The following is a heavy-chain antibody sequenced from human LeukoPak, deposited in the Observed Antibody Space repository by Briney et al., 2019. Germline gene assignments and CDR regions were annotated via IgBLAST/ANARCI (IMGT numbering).Heavy chain of an antibody. CDR1: GGSSSGYY. V-gene: IGHV4-34*01. J-gene: IGHJ5*02. CDR2: IKHSGST. CDR3: AREEAWSSSSLGGFDP. D-gene: IGHD6-6*01. Sequence: PSETLSLTCAVCGGSSSGYYWSWIRQPPGKGLEWIGEIKHSGSTNYNPSLKSRVTISVDTSKNQFSLRLSSVTAADTAVYYCAREEAWSSSSLGGFDPWGQGILVTVSS.